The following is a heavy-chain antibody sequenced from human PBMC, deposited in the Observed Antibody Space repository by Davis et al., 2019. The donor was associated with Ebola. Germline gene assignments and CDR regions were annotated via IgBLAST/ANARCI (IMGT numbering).Heavy chain of an antibody. CDR2: FSYGDNTH. J-gene: IGHJ4*02. Sequence: MPSETLSLTCTVSGASISSRSYYWGWIRQPPGKGLEWVGSFSYGDNTHYYNPSLRSRVTISVDTSRNQFSLKLTSVTVADTAVYYCARSRGLSRIVEASNYFDYWGQGTLVTVSS. CDR3: ARSRGLSRIVEASNYFDY. CDR1: GASISSRSYY. D-gene: IGHD3-22*01. V-gene: IGHV4-39*01.